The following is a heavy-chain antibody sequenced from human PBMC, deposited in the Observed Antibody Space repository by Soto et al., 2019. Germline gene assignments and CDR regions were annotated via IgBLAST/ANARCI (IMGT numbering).Heavy chain of an antibody. V-gene: IGHV3-23*01. CDR1: GFMFSRYG. Sequence: EVQLLESGVGLVQPGGSLRLSCAASGFMFSRYGLSWVRQAPGKGLEWVSTISGSGDSTYYADSAKGRFTISRDSSKNTLYLQMNSLRAEDTAVYYCTKAGSTSWYYYMDVWGKGTTVSVSS. J-gene: IGHJ6*03. CDR3: TKAGSTSWYYYMDV. CDR2: ISGSGDST. D-gene: IGHD2-2*01.